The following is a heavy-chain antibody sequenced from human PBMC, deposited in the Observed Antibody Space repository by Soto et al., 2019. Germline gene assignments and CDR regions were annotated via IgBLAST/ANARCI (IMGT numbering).Heavy chain of an antibody. CDR1: GGTFSRHG. Sequence: QVQLVQSGAEVRKPGSSVKVSCKASGGTFSRHGISWVRQAPGQGLEWMGGIIPIFGTANYAQKFQGRVTITADESTSTAYMELSSLRSEDTAVYYCARDSLGYCSGGSCYGGWFDPWGQGTLVTVSS. V-gene: IGHV1-69*01. J-gene: IGHJ5*02. CDR2: IIPIFGTA. D-gene: IGHD2-15*01. CDR3: ARDSLGYCSGGSCYGGWFDP.